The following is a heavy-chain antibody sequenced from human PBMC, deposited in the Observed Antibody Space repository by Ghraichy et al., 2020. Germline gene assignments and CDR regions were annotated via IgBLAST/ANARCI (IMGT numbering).Heavy chain of an antibody. CDR2: IYYSGST. V-gene: IGHV4-31*03. J-gene: IGHJ4*02. CDR1: GGSISSGGYY. CDR3: ARDAADYYGSGRYFDY. Sequence: SETLSLTCTVSGGSISSGGYYWSWIRQHPGKGLEWIGYIYYSGSTYYNPSLKSRVTISVDTSKNQFSLKLSSVTAADTAVYYCARDAADYYGSGRYFDYWGQGTLVTVSS. D-gene: IGHD3-10*01.